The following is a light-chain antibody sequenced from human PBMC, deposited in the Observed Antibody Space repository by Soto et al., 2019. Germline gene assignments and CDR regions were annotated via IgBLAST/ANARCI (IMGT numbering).Light chain of an antibody. CDR2: GAY. CDR1: QSISSY. V-gene: IGKV3-15*01. CDR3: QQYSSRPLT. J-gene: IGKJ4*01. Sequence: EIVMTQSPVTLSVSPGERATLSCRASQSISSYLAWYQQKPGQAPRLLIYGAYARATDIPAWCSGSGSGTEFTLTISSLQSEDSAVYYCQQYSSRPLTFGGGTKVDIK.